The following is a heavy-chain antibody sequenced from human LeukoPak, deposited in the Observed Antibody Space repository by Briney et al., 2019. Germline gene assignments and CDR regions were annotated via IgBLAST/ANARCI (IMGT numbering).Heavy chain of an antibody. V-gene: IGHV3-23*01. CDR2: ISGSGGRP. CDR3: AKGLGPSGSGSYRFDY. J-gene: IGHJ4*02. CDR1: GFTFSSFA. Sequence: GGSLRLSCAASGFTFSSFAMSWVRQAPGKGLEWFSTISGSGGRPYYADSVKGRFIISRDISKRMLYMKMNSLRAEDTAEYYCAKGLGPSGSGSYRFDYWGQGTLVTVAS. D-gene: IGHD3-10*01.